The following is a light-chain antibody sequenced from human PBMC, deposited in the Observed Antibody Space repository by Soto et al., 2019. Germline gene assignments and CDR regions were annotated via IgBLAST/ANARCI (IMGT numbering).Light chain of an antibody. CDR3: QPYDDYSFT. J-gene: IGKJ2*01. V-gene: IGKV1-5*03. Sequence: DIQMTQSPSILSASVGDRVTITCRASQTIRNWLAWYQQKPGKVPKLLIYKVSTLASGVPSRFSGSGSGTEFPLTISSQQPDYFAIYYWQPYDDYSFTFGQGTKLEIK. CDR2: KVS. CDR1: QTIRNW.